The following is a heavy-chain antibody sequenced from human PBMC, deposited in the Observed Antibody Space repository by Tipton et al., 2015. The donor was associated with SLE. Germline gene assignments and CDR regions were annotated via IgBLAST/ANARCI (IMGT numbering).Heavy chain of an antibody. J-gene: IGHJ3*02. CDR1: GFTFSDYW. D-gene: IGHD1-1*01. V-gene: IGHV3-7*01. CDR3: ARRTGTTGGAFDI. Sequence: SLRLSCAASGFTFSDYWMSWVRQAPGRGLEWVANIKQDGSEKYYVDSVKGRFTISRDNAKNSLYLQMNSLRAEDTAVYYCARRTGTTGGAFDIWGQGTMVTVSS. CDR2: IKQDGSEK.